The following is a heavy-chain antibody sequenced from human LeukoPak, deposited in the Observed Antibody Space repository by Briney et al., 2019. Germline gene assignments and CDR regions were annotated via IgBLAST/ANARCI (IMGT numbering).Heavy chain of an antibody. CDR3: TRGIGYTYGWSD. CDR1: GFTFTDYA. V-gene: IGHV3-49*03. D-gene: IGHD5-18*01. J-gene: IGHJ4*02. CDR2: IRRIPSGGTT. Sequence: GGSLRLSCVTSGFTFTDYAISWFRQAPGKGLEWVGFIRRIPSGGTTDYAASVKGRFTISRDNSKSIAYLQMNSLESEDTAMYYCTRGIGYTYGWSDWGRGTLVTVSS.